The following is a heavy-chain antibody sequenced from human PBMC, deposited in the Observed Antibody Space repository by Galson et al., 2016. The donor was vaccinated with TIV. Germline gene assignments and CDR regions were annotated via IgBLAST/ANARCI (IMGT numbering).Heavy chain of an antibody. CDR2: INPNTGGT. J-gene: IGHJ4*02. D-gene: IGHD6-19*01. CDR1: GYTFSDYY. CDR3: ARDDGYTRGSDY. Sequence: SVKVSCKASGYTFSDYYMHWVRQAPGQGLEWMEWINPNTGGTNYAQKFQGWVSMTRDTSITTAYMELSRLKSDDTAVYYCARDDGYTRGSDYWGKGTQVTVSS. V-gene: IGHV1-2*04.